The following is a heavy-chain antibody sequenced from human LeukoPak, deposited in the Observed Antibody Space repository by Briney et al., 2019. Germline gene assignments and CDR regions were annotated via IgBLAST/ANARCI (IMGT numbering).Heavy chain of an antibody. CDR3: ATALARALAI. V-gene: IGHV3-66*01. Sequence: GGSLRLSCAASGFTVTSNYIIWVRQAPGKGLEWVSVIYSGGGTYYADPVRGRFTTSRDISENTVYLQMDSLRAEDTAVYYCATALARALAIWGQGTMVTVSS. CDR2: IYSGGGT. J-gene: IGHJ3*02. D-gene: IGHD6-13*01. CDR1: GFTVTSNY.